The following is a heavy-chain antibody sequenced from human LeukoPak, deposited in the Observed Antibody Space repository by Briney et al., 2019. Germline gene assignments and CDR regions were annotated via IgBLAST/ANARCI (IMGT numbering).Heavy chain of an antibody. CDR2: IYYSGST. Sequence: SETLSLACTVSGGSISSYYWSWIRQPPGKGLEWIGYIYYSGSTNYNPSLKSRVTISVDTSKNQFSLKLSSVTAADTAVYYCARTAYYYDSSGYGFDYWGQGTLVTVSS. CDR3: ARTAYYYDSSGYGFDY. D-gene: IGHD3-22*01. CDR1: GGSISSYY. J-gene: IGHJ4*02. V-gene: IGHV4-59*01.